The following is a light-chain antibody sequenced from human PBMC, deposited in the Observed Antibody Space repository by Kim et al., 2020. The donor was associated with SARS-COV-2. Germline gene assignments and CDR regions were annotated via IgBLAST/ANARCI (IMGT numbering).Light chain of an antibody. CDR3: QAWDRSSLV. Sequence: SYELTQPPSVSVSPGQTASITCSGDKLGDKYACWYQQKPGQSPVLVIYQDSKRPSGIPERFSGSNSGNTATLTISGTQAMDEADYYCQAWDRSSLVFGGG. J-gene: IGLJ2*01. V-gene: IGLV3-1*01. CDR2: QDS. CDR1: KLGDKY.